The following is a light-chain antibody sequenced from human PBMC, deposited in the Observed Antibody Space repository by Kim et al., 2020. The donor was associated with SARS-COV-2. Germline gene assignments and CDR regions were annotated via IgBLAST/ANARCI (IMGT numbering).Light chain of an antibody. V-gene: IGKV1-9*01. CDR2: AAS. J-gene: IGKJ4*01. Sequence: DIQLTQSPSLLSASVGDRVTITCRASQGISSYLAWYQEKQGKAPKLLIYAASTLESGVPSRFSGSGSGTEFTLTISSLQPEERAGYYCQQLNSWPLTFGGGTKVDIK. CDR1: QGISSY. CDR3: QQLNSWPLT.